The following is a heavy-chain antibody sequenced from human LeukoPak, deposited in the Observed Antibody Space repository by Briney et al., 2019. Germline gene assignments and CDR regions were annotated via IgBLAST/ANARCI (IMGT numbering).Heavy chain of an antibody. CDR3: ARGYCSGGSCQRPFDY. CDR1: GYTFTGYY. D-gene: IGHD2-15*01. J-gene: IGHJ4*02. Sequence: GASVKVSFKASGYTFTGYYMHWVRQAPGQGLEWMVRINPNSGGTNYAQKFQGRVTMTRDTSISTAYLELSRLRSDDTAVYYRARGYCSGGSCQRPFDYWGQGTLVTVSS. CDR2: INPNSGGT. V-gene: IGHV1-2*06.